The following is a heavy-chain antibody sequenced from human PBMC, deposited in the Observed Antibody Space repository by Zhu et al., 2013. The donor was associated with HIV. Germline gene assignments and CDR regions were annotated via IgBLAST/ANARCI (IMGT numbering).Heavy chain of an antibody. D-gene: IGHD6-6*01. Sequence: QVQLVQSGAELKDPGSSVKVSCKASGGTFSSYPISWVRQAHGHGLEWMGGIIPIFNTTNYAQKFQGRVTITADKSTNTAYMELTRLIFEDTAIYYCARGVIATQYYGMDVWGQGTSVSVSS. V-gene: IGHV1-69*06. CDR2: IIPIFNTT. CDR3: ARGVIATQYYGMDV. CDR1: GGTFSSYP. J-gene: IGHJ6*02.